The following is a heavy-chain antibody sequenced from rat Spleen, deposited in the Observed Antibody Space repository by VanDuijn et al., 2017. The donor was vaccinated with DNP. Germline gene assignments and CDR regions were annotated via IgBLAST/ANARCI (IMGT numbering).Heavy chain of an antibody. CDR2: IRYDGGTT. CDR1: GFSFSDFY. CDR3: VRWNSGHFDY. V-gene: IGHV5-22*01. Sequence: EVQLVESGGGSVQPGGSLKVSCVASGFSFSDFYVAWVRQAPTKGLEWVAYIRYDGGTTVYGDSVKGRFTNSRENAKSTLYLQMNSLRSEDMATYYCVRWNSGHFDYWGQGVMVTVSS. D-gene: IGHD4-3*01. J-gene: IGHJ2*01.